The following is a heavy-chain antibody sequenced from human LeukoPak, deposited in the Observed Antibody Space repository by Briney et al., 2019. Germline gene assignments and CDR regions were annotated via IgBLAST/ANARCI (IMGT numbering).Heavy chain of an antibody. J-gene: IGHJ6*03. CDR1: GFTFSSYW. V-gene: IGHV3-74*01. Sequence: GGSLRLSCAASGFTFSSYWMNWVGQAPGKGVVWVSRINTDGSSTSYADSVKGRFTISRDNAKNTLYLQMNSLRAEDTAVYYCARDYSSSWYYYYYYMDVWGKGTTVTVSS. CDR2: INTDGSST. D-gene: IGHD6-13*01. CDR3: ARDYSSSWYYYYYYMDV.